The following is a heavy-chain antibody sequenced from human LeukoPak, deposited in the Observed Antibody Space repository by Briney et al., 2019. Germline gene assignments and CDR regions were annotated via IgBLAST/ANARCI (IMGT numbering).Heavy chain of an antibody. V-gene: IGHV4-39*01. Sequence: KPSETLSLTCTGSGGSITSNSYSWGWIRQPPGKVLQWIVTLSHAGTNYYNPSLRSRVTMPVDRSKNQFSLKLTSVTVTDTAVYYCARLRGGVQLWGAWGQGTLVTVSS. CDR3: ARLRGGVQLWGA. D-gene: IGHD5-18*01. J-gene: IGHJ5*02. CDR1: GGSITSNSYS. CDR2: LSHAGTN.